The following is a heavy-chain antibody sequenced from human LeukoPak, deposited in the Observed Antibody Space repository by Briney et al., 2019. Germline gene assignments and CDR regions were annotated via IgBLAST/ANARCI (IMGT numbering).Heavy chain of an antibody. J-gene: IGHJ4*02. Sequence: QPGGSLRLSCAASGFTFSSNWMHWVRQGPGKGLVWVSRISTDGSSTTYADSVKGRFTISRDNAKNTLYLQMNSLRAEDTAVYYCSRASRSLPNLLDYWGQGTLVTVSS. CDR3: SRASRSLPNLLDY. V-gene: IGHV3-74*01. CDR2: ISTDGSST. CDR1: GFTFSSNW. D-gene: IGHD6-19*01.